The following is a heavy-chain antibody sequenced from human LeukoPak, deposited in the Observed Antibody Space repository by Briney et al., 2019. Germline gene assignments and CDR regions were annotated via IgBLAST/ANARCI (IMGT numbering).Heavy chain of an antibody. CDR2: ISYDGSNK. V-gene: IGHV3-30*04. CDR1: GFTFSSYA. J-gene: IGHJ4*02. CDR3: AKMGDYSNYFDY. D-gene: IGHD4-17*01. Sequence: PGRSLRLSCAASGFTFSSYAMHWVRQAPGKGLEWVAVISYDGSNKYYADSVKGRFTISRDNSKNTLYLQMNSLRAEDTAVYYCAKMGDYSNYFDYWGQGTLVTVSS.